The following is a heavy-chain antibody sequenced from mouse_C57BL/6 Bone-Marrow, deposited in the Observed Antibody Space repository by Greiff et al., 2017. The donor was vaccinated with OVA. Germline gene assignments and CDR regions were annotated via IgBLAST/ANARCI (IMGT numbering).Heavy chain of an antibody. Sequence: VKLLPSGAGLVKPGASLKLSCAASGFTFSDYGMHWVRQAPDKGLEWVAYISSGSSTIYYADTVKGRFTISRDNAKNTLFLQMTSLRSEDTAMYYCARNRGYFDYWGQGTTLTVSS. CDR3: ARNRGYFDY. J-gene: IGHJ2*01. V-gene: IGHV5-17*01. CDR1: GFTFSDYG. CDR2: ISSGSSTI.